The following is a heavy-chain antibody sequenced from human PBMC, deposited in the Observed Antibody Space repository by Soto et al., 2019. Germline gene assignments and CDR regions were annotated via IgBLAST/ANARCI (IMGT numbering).Heavy chain of an antibody. CDR3: VRRVSGNYDY. D-gene: IGHD1-7*01. CDR2: IRSNGGTT. V-gene: IGHV3-64*01. CDR1: GFTFSSYD. Sequence: EVQLAESGGGMVQPGGSLRLSCVASGFTFSSYDMHWVRQAPGKGLEYVSSIRSNGGTTYYGNSVKGRFTISRDNSKNTLYLQMGSLRADDMAVYYCVRRVSGNYDYWGQGTLVTVSS. J-gene: IGHJ4*02.